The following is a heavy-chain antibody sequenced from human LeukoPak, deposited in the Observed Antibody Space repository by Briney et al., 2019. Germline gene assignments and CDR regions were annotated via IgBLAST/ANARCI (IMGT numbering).Heavy chain of an antibody. Sequence: GGSLRHSCAASGNYWMHWVRQVPGKGLVWVSHINSDGSWTSYADSVKGRFTISKDNAKNTVYLQMNSLRAEDTAVYYCVSFYETYWGRGTLVTVSS. J-gene: IGHJ4*02. V-gene: IGHV3-74*01. CDR1: GNYW. D-gene: IGHD2/OR15-2a*01. CDR2: INSDGSWT. CDR3: VSFYETY.